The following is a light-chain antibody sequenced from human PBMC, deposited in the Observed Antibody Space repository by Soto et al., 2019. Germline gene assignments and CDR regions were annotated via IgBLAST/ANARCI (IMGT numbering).Light chain of an antibody. V-gene: IGLV2-14*03. CDR2: DVS. CDR3: SSYTTSNTRQIV. J-gene: IGLJ1*01. CDR1: SSDVGGYNY. Sequence: QSVLTQPASVSGSPGQSITISCTGTSSDVGGYNYVSWYQHHPGKAPKLMIYDVSNRPSGVSNRFSGSKSGNTASLTISELQPEVEADYYCSSYTTSNTRQIVFGTGTKVTVL.